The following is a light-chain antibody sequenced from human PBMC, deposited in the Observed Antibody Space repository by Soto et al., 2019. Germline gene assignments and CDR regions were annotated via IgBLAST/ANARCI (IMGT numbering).Light chain of an antibody. Sequence: QSVLNRPTSASGTPGERGTISCYGSRSNIGTNAVNWYQQLPGTAPKLLIYSNDQRPSGVPDRFSGSKSGTSASLAISGLQSEDEAASYCATWDYRLSGYVLGTGSKVT. J-gene: IGLJ1*01. CDR2: SND. CDR3: ATWDYRLSGYV. V-gene: IGLV1-44*01. CDR1: RSNIGTNA.